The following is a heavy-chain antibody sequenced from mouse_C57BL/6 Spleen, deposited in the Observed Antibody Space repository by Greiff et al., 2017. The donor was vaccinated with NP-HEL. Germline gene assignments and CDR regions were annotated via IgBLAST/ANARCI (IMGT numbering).Heavy chain of an antibody. V-gene: IGHV1-72*01. CDR3: ARGGVYDGYYNAMDY. D-gene: IGHD2-3*01. CDR1: GYTFSSYW. Sequence: QVQLQQPGAELVKPGASVKLSCKASGYTFSSYWMHWVKLRTGRGLEWIGRIDTNSGGTKYNEKFKSKATLTVDKPSSTAYMQLSSLTSEDSAVYYCARGGVYDGYYNAMDYWGQGTSVTVSS. CDR2: IDTNSGGT. J-gene: IGHJ4*01.